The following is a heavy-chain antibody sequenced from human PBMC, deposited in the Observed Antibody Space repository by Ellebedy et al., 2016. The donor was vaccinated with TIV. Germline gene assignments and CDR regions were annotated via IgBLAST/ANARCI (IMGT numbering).Heavy chain of an antibody. V-gene: IGHV1-69*13. CDR1: GGTFSNYV. J-gene: IGHJ6*02. CDR3: AATTARPGFFNYYGLDV. CDR2: IIPIFGTA. Sequence: AASVKVSCKTSGGTFSNYVITWVRQAPGQGLEWMGGIIPIFGTANYPQKFQGRVTVTADDSTTTAYMELSSLRSEDTAVYYCAATTARPGFFNYYGLDVWGRGTTVTVSS. D-gene: IGHD6-6*01.